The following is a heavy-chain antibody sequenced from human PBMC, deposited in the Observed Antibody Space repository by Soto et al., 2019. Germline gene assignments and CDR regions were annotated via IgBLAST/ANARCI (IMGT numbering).Heavy chain of an antibody. V-gene: IGHV6-1*01. J-gene: IGHJ4*02. D-gene: IGHD3-10*01. CDR3: AKGVVTMVRGVSHFDY. Sequence: PSQTLSLTCAISGDSVSSNSAAWNWIRQSPSRGLEWLGRTYYRSKWYNDYAVSVKSRITINPDTSKNQFSLQLNSVTPEDTAVYYCAKGVVTMVRGVSHFDYWGQGTLVTVSS. CDR1: GDSVSSNSAA. CDR2: TYYRSKWYN.